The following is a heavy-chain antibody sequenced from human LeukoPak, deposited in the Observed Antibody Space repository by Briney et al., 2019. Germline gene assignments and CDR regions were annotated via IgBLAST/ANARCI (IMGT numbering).Heavy chain of an antibody. D-gene: IGHD6-6*01. J-gene: IGHJ4*02. V-gene: IGHV3-66*01. CDR3: ARRGIAARPEIEYYFDY. CDR2: IYSGGST. Sequence: PGGSLRLSCAASGFTVSSNYMSWVRQAPGKGLEWVSVIYSGGSTYYADSVKGRFTISRDNSKNTLYLQMNSLRAEDTAVYYCARRGIAARPEIEYYFDYWGQGTLVTVSS. CDR1: GFTVSSNY.